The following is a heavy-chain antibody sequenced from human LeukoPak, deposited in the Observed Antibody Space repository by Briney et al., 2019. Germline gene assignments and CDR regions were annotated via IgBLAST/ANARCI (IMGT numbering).Heavy chain of an antibody. CDR3: ARRTYYYDSSGYTPSDAFDI. D-gene: IGHD3-22*01. CDR2: IYHSGST. V-gene: IGHV4-30-2*01. CDR1: GGSISSGGYY. Sequence: SETLSLTCTVSGGSISSGGYYWSWIRQPPGKGLEWIGYIYHSGSTYYNPSLKSRVTISVDRSKNQFSLKLSSVTAADTAVYYCARRTYYYDSSGYTPSDAFDIWGQGTMVTVSS. J-gene: IGHJ3*02.